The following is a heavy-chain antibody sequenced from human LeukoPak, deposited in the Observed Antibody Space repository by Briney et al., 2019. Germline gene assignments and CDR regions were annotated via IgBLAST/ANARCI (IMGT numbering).Heavy chain of an antibody. J-gene: IGHJ6*03. Sequence: ASVKVSCKASGGTFSSYAISWVRQAPGQGLEWMGGIIPIFGTANYAQKFQGRVTITADKSTSTAYMELSGLRSEDTAVYYCARVPRDRDILTGYYNSYYYYYMDVWGKGTTVTVSS. D-gene: IGHD3-9*01. V-gene: IGHV1-69*06. CDR1: GGTFSSYA. CDR2: IIPIFGTA. CDR3: ARVPRDRDILTGYYNSYYYYYMDV.